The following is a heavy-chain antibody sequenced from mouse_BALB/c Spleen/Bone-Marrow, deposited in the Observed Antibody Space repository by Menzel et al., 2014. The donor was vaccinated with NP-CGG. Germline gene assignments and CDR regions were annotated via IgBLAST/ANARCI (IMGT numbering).Heavy chain of an antibody. CDR2: ISDGSSTI. V-gene: IGHV5-17*02. CDR3: ARLDVGGY. Sequence: EVKVVESGGGLVQPGGSWKLSCAASGFTFSSFGMHWVRQAPEKGLEWVAYISDGSSTIYYADTVKGRFTIFRDNPKNTLFLQMTSLRSEDTAMYYCARLDVGGYWGQGTTLTVSS. J-gene: IGHJ2*01. CDR1: GFTFSSFG.